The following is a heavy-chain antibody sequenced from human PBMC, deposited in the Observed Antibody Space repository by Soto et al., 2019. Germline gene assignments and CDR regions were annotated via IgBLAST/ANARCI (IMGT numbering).Heavy chain of an antibody. J-gene: IGHJ3*02. CDR1: GYTLTELS. CDR3: AIGILRVAFDI. Sequence: GASVKVSCKVSGYTLTELSMHWVRQAPGKGLEWMGGFDPEDGETIYAQKFQGRVTMTEDTSTDTAYMELSSLRSEDAAVLYCAIGILRVAFDIWGQATMVTVSS. D-gene: IGHD3-10*01. V-gene: IGHV1-24*01. CDR2: FDPEDGET.